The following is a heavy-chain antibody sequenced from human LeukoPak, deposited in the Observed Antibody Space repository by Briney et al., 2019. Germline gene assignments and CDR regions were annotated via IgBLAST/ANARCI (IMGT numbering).Heavy chain of an antibody. CDR1: GFTFGDYA. Sequence: GGSLRLSCTTSGFTFGDYAMSWVRQAPGKGLEWVGFIRSKTHGGTTEYAASVKGRFTISRDDSKSIAYLQMNSLKTEDTAVYYCTRDGIPETNWSGYYIDYWGQGTLVTVSS. J-gene: IGHJ4*02. CDR3: TRDGIPETNWSGYYIDY. D-gene: IGHD3-3*01. V-gene: IGHV3-49*04. CDR2: IRSKTHGGTT.